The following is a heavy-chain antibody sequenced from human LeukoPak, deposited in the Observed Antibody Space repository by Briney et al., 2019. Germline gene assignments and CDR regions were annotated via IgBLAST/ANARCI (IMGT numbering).Heavy chain of an antibody. V-gene: IGHV4-39*01. CDR3: ARHQEWPPENNWFDP. J-gene: IGHJ5*02. CDR1: GGSISSSTYY. D-gene: IGHD3-3*01. CDR2: IHYSGST. Sequence: SETLSLTCTVSGGSISSSTYYWGWIRQPPGKGLEWFGSIHYSGSTYYNPSLKSRVTISVDTSKNQFSLRLSSVTAADTAVYYCARHQEWPPENNWFDPWGQGTLVTVSS.